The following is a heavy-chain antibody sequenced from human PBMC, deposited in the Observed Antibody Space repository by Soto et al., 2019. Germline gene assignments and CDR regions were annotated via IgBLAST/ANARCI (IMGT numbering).Heavy chain of an antibody. Sequence: ASVNVSCKASGYTFTSYDINWVRQATGQGLEWMGWMNPNSGNTGYAQKFQGRVTMTRNTSISTAYMELSSLRSEDTAVYYCARGLGSSSWDKFDYWGQGTLVTVSS. CDR3: ARGLGSSSWDKFDY. J-gene: IGHJ4*02. V-gene: IGHV1-8*01. D-gene: IGHD6-13*01. CDR1: GYTFTSYD. CDR2: MNPNSGNT.